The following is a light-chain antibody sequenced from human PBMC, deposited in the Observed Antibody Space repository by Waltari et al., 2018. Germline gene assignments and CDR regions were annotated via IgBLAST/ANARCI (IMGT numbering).Light chain of an antibody. CDR1: HSIRNN. V-gene: IGKV3-15*01. J-gene: IGKJ1*01. Sequence: EIVLTQSPATLSVSPGERATLFCRASHSIRNNLAWYQQKPGQAPRLLIYGASTRATGIPARFSGSVSGTEFTLTISSLQSEDFAVYYCQQFNTWWTFGQGTKVEFK. CDR3: QQFNTWWT. CDR2: GAS.